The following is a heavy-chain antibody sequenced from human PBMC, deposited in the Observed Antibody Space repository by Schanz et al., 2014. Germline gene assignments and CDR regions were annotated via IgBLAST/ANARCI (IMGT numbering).Heavy chain of an antibody. CDR1: GFTFRDYQ. Sequence: QVQLVESGGGLVKPGGSLRLSCTASGFTFRDYQMTWIRQAPGKGLEWVSYITSGSAKFYADSVKGRFTISRDNAKNSLYLQMNSLRAEDTAVYYCAREKRRTEVVLDHWGLGTLVTVS. CDR2: ITSGSAK. V-gene: IGHV3-11*01. CDR3: AREKRRTEVVLDH. J-gene: IGHJ4*02.